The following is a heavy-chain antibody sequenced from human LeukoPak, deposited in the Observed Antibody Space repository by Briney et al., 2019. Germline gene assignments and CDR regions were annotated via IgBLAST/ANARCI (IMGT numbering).Heavy chain of an antibody. CDR1: GFTFSNYW. V-gene: IGHV3-74*01. CDR2: INTDGSTT. J-gene: IGHJ4*02. D-gene: IGHD6-19*01. CDR3: ANDMAGPVDS. Sequence: GGSLRLSCAASGFTFSNYWFHWVRQAPGKGLVWVARINTDGSTTNYADSVKGRFTISRDNAKNTLYLQMNSLRAEDTAVYHCANDMAGPVDSWGQGTLVTVSS.